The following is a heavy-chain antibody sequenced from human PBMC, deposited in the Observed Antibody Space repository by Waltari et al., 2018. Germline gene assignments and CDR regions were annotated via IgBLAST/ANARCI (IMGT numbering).Heavy chain of an antibody. CDR3: ATYIGASIGTAAFDV. D-gene: IGHD5-12*01. CDR1: GGSMTKNRPY. V-gene: IGHV4-39*01. CDR2: ISYTGAT. J-gene: IGHJ3*01. Sequence: QLQLQESGPGLVMPSETLSLTCGVSGGSMTKNRPYLDWIRQAPGQGLEWVGNISYTGATYNSPSLTSRVTMSRDTSKNQLSLKLGSVTAADTAVYYCATYIGASIGTAAFDVWGRGTMVIVSS.